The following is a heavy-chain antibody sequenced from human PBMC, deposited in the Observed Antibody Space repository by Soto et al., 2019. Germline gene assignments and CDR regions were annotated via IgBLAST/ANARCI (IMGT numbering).Heavy chain of an antibody. J-gene: IGHJ5*02. V-gene: IGHV4-39*01. D-gene: IGHD2-21*01. CDR2: IFYSGST. CDR1: GGSISTSRSY. CDR3: ARQPTTGDTDLWFDP. Sequence: QLQLLESGPGLVKASETLSLTCSVSGGSISTSRSYWAWIRQPPGKGLEWLANIFYSGSTFYNPSLASRVSVSVDTSNNEFSLKSRSVTAADTAVYYCARQPTTGDTDLWFDPWGQGTLVTVS.